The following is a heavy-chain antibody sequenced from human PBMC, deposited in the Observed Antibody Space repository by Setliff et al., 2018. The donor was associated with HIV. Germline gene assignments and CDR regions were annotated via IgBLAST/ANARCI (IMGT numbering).Heavy chain of an antibody. CDR2: ISPTGNT. D-gene: IGHD5-12*01. Sequence: TSETLSLTCTVSAGAISSYYWSWIRQPPGQGLEWNGYISPTGNTNYNPSLKSRVTISTDTSKNQFSLNVRSVTAADTAVYFCAKSSPSIGYISDHWGQGTRVTVSS. V-gene: IGHV4-59*03. J-gene: IGHJ4*02. CDR1: AGAISSYY. CDR3: AKSSPSIGYISDH.